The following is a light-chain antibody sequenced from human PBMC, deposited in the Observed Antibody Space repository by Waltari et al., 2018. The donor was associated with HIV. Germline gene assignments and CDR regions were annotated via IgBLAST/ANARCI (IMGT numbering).Light chain of an antibody. CDR2: EVS. Sequence: QSDLSQPPYVSWSRGRAITISCTGTSSGVGGSNYVSWYQQHSGKAPQHMIYEVSNRPAWVSNRFSGSKSGNTASLSISGLQAEDEAYYYCSSYTGTSTHVVFGGGTKLTVL. V-gene: IGLV2-14*01. CDR1: SSGVGGSNY. CDR3: SSYTGTSTHVV. J-gene: IGLJ2*01.